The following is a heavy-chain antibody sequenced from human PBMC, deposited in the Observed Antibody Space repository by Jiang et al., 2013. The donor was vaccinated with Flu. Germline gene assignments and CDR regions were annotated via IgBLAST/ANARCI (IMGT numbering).Heavy chain of an antibody. V-gene: IGHV5-51*01. CDR3: ARTMVRGEVPSPNDY. CDR2: GDSDT. J-gene: IGHJ4*02. Sequence: GDSDTRYSPSFEGQVTISADKSISTAYLQWSSLKASDTAMYYCARTMVRGEVPSPNDYWGQGTLVTVSS. D-gene: IGHD3-10*01.